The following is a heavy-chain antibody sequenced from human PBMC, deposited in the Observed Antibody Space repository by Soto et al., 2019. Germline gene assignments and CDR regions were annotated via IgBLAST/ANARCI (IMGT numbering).Heavy chain of an antibody. Sequence: SVKVSCKASGGTFSSYTISWVRQAPGQGLEWMGRIIPILGIANYAQKFQGRVTMTTDTSTSTAYMELRSLRSDDTAVYYCARDNRYCSGGSCYPRYFQHWGQGTLVTVSS. V-gene: IGHV1-69*04. CDR1: GGTFSSYT. J-gene: IGHJ1*01. CDR3: ARDNRYCSGGSCYPRYFQH. CDR2: IIPILGIA. D-gene: IGHD2-15*01.